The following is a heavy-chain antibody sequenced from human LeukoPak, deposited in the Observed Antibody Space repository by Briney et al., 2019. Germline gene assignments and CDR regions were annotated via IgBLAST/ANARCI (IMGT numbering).Heavy chain of an antibody. J-gene: IGHJ4*02. CDR1: GGSISSGDYY. CDR2: IYYSGST. CDR3: ARVYSSSVVFDY. D-gene: IGHD6-6*01. V-gene: IGHV4-30-4*02. Sequence: SETLSLTCTVSGGSISSGDYYWSWIRQPPGKGLEWIGYIYYSGSTYYNPSLKSRVTISVDTSKNQFSLKLSSVTAADTAVYYCARVYSSSVVFDYWGQGTLVTVSS.